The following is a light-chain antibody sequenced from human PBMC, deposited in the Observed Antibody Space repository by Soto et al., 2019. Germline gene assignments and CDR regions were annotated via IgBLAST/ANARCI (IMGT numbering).Light chain of an antibody. CDR2: DVS. CDR1: STDVGASNN. CDR3: CSYAVPFYV. Sequence: QSVLTQPRSVSGSHGQSVTISCTGTSTDVGASNNVSWYQQLPGIAPKLMLDDVSERPSGVPDRFSGSKSVNTDSRTISGLQSDDEADDYCCSYAVPFYVFGTGTKLTVL. V-gene: IGLV2-11*01. J-gene: IGLJ1*01.